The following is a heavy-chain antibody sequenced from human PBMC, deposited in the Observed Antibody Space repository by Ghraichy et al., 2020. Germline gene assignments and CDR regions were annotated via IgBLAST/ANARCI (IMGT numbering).Heavy chain of an antibody. CDR1: GFTFSSYA. CDR2: ISGSGGST. V-gene: IGHV3-23*01. CDR3: AKGRGGKHLLVVVVAATPIN. D-gene: IGHD2-15*01. J-gene: IGHJ4*02. Sequence: GGSLRLSCAASGFTFSSYAMSWVRQAPGKGLEWVSAISGSGGSTYYADSVKGRFTISRDNSKNTLYLQMNSLRAEDTAVYYCAKGRGGKHLLVVVVAATPINWGQGTLVTVSS.